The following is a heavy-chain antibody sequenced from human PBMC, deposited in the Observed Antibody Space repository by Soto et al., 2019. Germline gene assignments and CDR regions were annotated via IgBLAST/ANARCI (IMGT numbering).Heavy chain of an antibody. D-gene: IGHD3-10*01. CDR1: GFTFNNYA. CDR2: ISGGGDTT. Sequence: EVQLLESGGGLVQPGGSLRLSCAASGFTFNNYAITWVRQAPGKGLEWVSAISGGGDTTSYANTVKGRFTVSRDGSKNTLYLQMSSVRAEDTALYYCAKGRGGSGSLTPRVDFWGQGTLVTVSS. J-gene: IGHJ4*02. V-gene: IGHV3-23*01. CDR3: AKGRGGSGSLTPRVDF.